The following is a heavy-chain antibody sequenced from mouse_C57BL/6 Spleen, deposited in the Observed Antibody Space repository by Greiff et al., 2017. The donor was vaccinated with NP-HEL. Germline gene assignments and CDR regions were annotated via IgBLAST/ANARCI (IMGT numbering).Heavy chain of an antibody. CDR1: GYTFTSYG. CDR2: IYPRSGNT. J-gene: IGHJ3*01. V-gene: IGHV1-81*01. D-gene: IGHD1-1*01. Sequence: QVQLQQSGAELARPGASVKLSCKASGYTFTSYGISWVKQRTGQGLEWIGEIYPRSGNTYYNEKFKGKATLTADKSSSTAYMELRSLTSEDSAVYFCASYYSSSGGPWFAYWGQGTLVTVSA. CDR3: ASYYSSSGGPWFAY.